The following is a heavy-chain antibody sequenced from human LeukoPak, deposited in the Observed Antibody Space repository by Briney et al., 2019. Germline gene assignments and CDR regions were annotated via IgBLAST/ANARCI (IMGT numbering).Heavy chain of an antibody. CDR2: IYYSGST. Sequence: SETLSLTCTVSGGSISSIIYYWGWIRQPPGKGLEWIGSIYYSGSTYYNPSLKSRVTISVDTSKNKFSLKLSSVTAADTAVYYCAKDPQRWLQLMDYWGQGTLVTVSS. V-gene: IGHV4-39*07. D-gene: IGHD5-24*01. CDR3: AKDPQRWLQLMDY. CDR1: GGSISSIIYY. J-gene: IGHJ4*02.